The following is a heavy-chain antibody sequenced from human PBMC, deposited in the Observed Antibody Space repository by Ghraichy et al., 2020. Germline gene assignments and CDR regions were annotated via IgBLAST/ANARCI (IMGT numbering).Heavy chain of an antibody. D-gene: IGHD2-15*01. J-gene: IGHJ6*02. CDR2: ISSSSSTI. CDR3: ARDLIGGSGGYYYGMDV. Sequence: GGSLRLSCAASGFTFSSYSMNWVRQAPGKGLEWVSYISSSSSTIYYADSVKGRFTISRDNAKNSLYLQMNSLRDEDTAVYYCARDLIGGSGGYYYGMDVWGQGTTVTVSS. CDR1: GFTFSSYS. V-gene: IGHV3-48*02.